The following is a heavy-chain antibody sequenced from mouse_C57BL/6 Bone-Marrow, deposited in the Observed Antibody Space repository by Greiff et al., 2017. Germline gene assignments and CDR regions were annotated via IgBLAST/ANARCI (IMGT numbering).Heavy chain of an antibody. CDR3: ASIYCFDY. CDR1: GYTFTSYW. CDR2: IDPSDSYT. Sequence: QVQLQQPGAELVKPGASVKLSCTASGYTFTSYWMQWVKQRPGQGLEWIGEIDPSDSYTNYTQKFKGKATLTVDTSSNTAYVQLSSLTSEDSAVYYCASIYCFDYWGQGTTLTVSS. J-gene: IGHJ2*01. V-gene: IGHV1-50*01.